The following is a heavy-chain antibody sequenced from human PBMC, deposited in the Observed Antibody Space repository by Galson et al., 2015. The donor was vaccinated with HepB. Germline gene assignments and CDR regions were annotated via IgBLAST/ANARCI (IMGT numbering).Heavy chain of an antibody. CDR2: IAPDGSEM. D-gene: IGHD4-23*01. J-gene: IGHJ2*01. CDR3: ARVLTHWYCDL. Sequence: SLRLSCAASGFSFGTSWMTWFHRAPGKGLEWVANIAPDGSEMFYVHSVKGRFTISRDNARNSLYLQMHSLRADDTAEYYCARVLTHWYCDLWGRGTLVTVSP. CDR1: GFSFGTSW. V-gene: IGHV3-7*01.